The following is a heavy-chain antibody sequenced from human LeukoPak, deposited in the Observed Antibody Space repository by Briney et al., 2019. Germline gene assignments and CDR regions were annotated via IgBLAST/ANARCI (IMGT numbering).Heavy chain of an antibody. CDR3: AKSGGYGLIDY. CDR2: ICSSGST. Sequence: PSETLSLTCAVSGASISGSGYYWGWIRQPPGKGLEWIGNICSSGSTYYNASLQSRVTISIDTSKNQFSLRLNSVTAADTAMYYCAKSGGYGLIDYWGQGTRVTVSS. J-gene: IGHJ4*02. V-gene: IGHV4-39*01. CDR1: GASISGSGYY. D-gene: IGHD1-26*01.